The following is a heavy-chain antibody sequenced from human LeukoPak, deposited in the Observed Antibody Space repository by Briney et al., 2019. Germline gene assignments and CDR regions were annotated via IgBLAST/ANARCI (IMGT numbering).Heavy chain of an antibody. CDR2: ITGGGDNT. Sequence: GGSLRLSCAASGFTFRFYAMTWVRQAPGKGLEWVSAITGGGDNTYYADSVKGRFSISRGNSKNTLYLQMNSLRDEDSAAYYCARVYLERLTAGYFDHWGQGTWDTVSP. D-gene: IGHD2-8*01. V-gene: IGHV3-23*01. J-gene: IGHJ4*02. CDR1: GFTFRFYA. CDR3: ARVYLERLTAGYFDH.